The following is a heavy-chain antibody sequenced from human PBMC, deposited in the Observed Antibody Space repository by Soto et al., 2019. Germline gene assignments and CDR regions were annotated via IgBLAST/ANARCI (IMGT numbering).Heavy chain of an antibody. V-gene: IGHV1-69*08. D-gene: IGHD3-10*01. CDR3: AREEYYYGPGAFFDY. Sequence: QVQLVQSGAEVKKPGSSVKVSCKASGGTFSSYTISWVRQAPGQGLEWMGRIIHILGIANYAQKFQGRVTITADKSTSTADMELSSLRSEDTAVYYCAREEYYYGPGAFFDYWGQGTLVTVSS. CDR1: GGTFSSYT. J-gene: IGHJ4*02. CDR2: IIHILGIA.